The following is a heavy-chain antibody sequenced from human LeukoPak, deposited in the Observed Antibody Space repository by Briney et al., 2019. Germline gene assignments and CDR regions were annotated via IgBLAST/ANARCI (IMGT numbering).Heavy chain of an antibody. J-gene: IGHJ4*02. V-gene: IGHV3-23*01. D-gene: IGHD3-16*02. CDR1: GFTFRSYA. CDR3: AKGARLRLRELSLFHY. Sequence: GGSLRLSCAASGFTFRSYAMTWVRQTPGKGLEWVSGITASGGNTYYADSVKGRFTISRDNSKNTLYLQMNSLRAEDTAVYYCAKGARLRLRELSLFHYWGQGALVTVSS. CDR2: ITASGGNT.